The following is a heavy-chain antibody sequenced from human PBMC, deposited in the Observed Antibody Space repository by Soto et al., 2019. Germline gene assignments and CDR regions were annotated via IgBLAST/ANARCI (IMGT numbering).Heavy chain of an antibody. CDR2: MNPNSGNT. Sequence: GASVKVSCKASGYTFTSYDINWVRQATGQGLEWMGWMNPNSGNTGYAQKFQGRVTMTRNTSISTAYMELSSLRSEDTAVYYCVRDLHEPLPADVLRVTKWGQGTQVTVSS. D-gene: IGHD3-3*01. CDR3: VRDLHEPLPADVLRVTK. CDR1: GYTFTSYD. J-gene: IGHJ4*02. V-gene: IGHV1-8*01.